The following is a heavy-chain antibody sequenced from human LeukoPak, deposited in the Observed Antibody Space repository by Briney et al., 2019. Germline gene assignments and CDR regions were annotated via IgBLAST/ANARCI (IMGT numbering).Heavy chain of an antibody. V-gene: IGHV4-34*01. Sequence: SETLSLTCAVYGGSFSGYYWSWIRQPPGKGLEWIGEINHSGSTNYDPSLKSRVTISVDTSKNQFSLKLSSVTAADTAVYYCARGMVYSYGYWGSYYYMDVWGKGTTVTVSS. D-gene: IGHD5-18*01. CDR2: INHSGST. J-gene: IGHJ6*03. CDR3: ARGMVYSYGYWGSYYYMDV. CDR1: GGSFSGYY.